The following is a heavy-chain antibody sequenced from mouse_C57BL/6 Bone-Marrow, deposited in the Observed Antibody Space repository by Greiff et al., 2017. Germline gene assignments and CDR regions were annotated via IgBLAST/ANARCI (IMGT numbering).Heavy chain of an antibody. J-gene: IGHJ4*01. V-gene: IGHV1-39*01. CDR3: ARWGDSSGSYAMDY. CDR2: INPNYGTT. D-gene: IGHD3-2*02. Sequence: VQLKESGPELVKPGASVKISCKASGYSFTDYNMNWVKQSNGKSLEWIGVINPNYGTTSYNQKFKGKATLTVDQSSSTAYMQLNSLTSEDSAVYYCARWGDSSGSYAMDYWGEGASVAGSS. CDR1: GYSFTDYN.